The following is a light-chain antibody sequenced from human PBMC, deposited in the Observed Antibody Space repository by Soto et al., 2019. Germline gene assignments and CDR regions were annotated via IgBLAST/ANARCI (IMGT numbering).Light chain of an antibody. CDR2: DAS. V-gene: IGKV1-33*01. Sequence: DIHMTQSPSSLSASVGDRVTITCQASQDISNHLNWYQQKPGKAPKLLIYDASNLETGVPSRFSGSGSGTDFSVTISSLQPEDFATYYCQQYYNFPITFGQGTRLEIK. J-gene: IGKJ5*01. CDR1: QDISNH. CDR3: QQYYNFPIT.